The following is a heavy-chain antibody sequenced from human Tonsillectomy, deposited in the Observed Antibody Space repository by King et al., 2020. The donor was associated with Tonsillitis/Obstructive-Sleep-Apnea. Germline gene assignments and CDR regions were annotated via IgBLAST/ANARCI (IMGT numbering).Heavy chain of an antibody. J-gene: IGHJ3*02. D-gene: IGHD4-17*01. CDR1: GGTFSSYA. Sequence: QLVQSGAEVKKPGSSVKVSCKASGGTFSSYAISWARQAPGQGLEWMGGIIPILGIANSAQKFQGGVTITADKSTSTAYMEQGSLRAEDTAVYYCARENTVTTGDAFDIWGQGLMVTVSS. CDR2: IIPILGIA. V-gene: IGHV1-69*10. CDR3: ARENTVTTGDAFDI.